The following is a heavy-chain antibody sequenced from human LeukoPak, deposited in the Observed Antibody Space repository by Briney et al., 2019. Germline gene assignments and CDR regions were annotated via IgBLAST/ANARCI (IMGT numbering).Heavy chain of an antibody. J-gene: IGHJ3*02. CDR3: ARENSRVTDAFDI. CDR1: GFTFSDYY. V-gene: IGHV3-11*04. CDR2: ISITGGTI. D-gene: IGHD6-13*01. Sequence: TPGGSLRLSCAASGFTFSDYYMTWIRQAPGKGLEWVSYISITGGTIYYADSVKGRFTISRDNAKNSLYLQMNSLRAEDTAVYYCARENSRVTDAFDIWGQGTMVTVSS.